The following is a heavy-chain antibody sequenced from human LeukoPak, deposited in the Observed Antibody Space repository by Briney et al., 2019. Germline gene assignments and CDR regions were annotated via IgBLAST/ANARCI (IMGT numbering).Heavy chain of an antibody. CDR2: IYYSGST. CDR1: GGSFSGYY. Sequence: SETLSLTCGVSGGSFSGYYWSWIRQSPGKGLEWIGYIYYSGSTKYNPSLKSRVTISVDTSKNQFSLKLSSVTAADTAVYYCAGGGTTVTFDYWGQGTLVTVSS. CDR3: AGGGTTVTFDY. D-gene: IGHD4-17*01. J-gene: IGHJ4*02. V-gene: IGHV4-59*01.